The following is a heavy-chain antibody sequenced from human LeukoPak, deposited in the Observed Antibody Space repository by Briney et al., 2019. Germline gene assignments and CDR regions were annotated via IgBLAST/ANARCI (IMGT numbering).Heavy chain of an antibody. D-gene: IGHD5-18*01. V-gene: IGHV3-21*04. CDR2: ISSSSSYI. Sequence: GGSLRLSCAASGFTFSSYSMNWVRQAPGKGLEWVSSISSSSSYIYYADSVKGRFTISRDNAKNSLYLQMNSLRSEDTAVYYCATDLDTAMVTYGYWGQGTLVTVSS. CDR1: GFTFSSYS. J-gene: IGHJ4*02. CDR3: ATDLDTAMVTYGY.